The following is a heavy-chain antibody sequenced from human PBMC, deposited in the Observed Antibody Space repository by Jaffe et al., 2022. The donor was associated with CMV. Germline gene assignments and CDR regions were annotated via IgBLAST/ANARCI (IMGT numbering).Heavy chain of an antibody. Sequence: QVQLVQSGAELRKPGASVKVSCKASGYTFTDYYIQWVRQAPGQGLEWMGWINPDSGGTKFAQRFQGRVTMTTDTPTTTVYLELSTLRPDDTAIYYCARGLGVSYSTGDYWGQGALVIVSS. J-gene: IGHJ4*02. V-gene: IGHV1-2*02. D-gene: IGHD6-25*01. CDR1: GYTFTDYY. CDR2: INPDSGGT. CDR3: ARGLGVSYSTGDY.